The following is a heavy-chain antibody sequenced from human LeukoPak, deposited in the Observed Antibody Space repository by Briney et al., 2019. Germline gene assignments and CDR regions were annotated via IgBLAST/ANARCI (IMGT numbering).Heavy chain of an antibody. CDR3: AKDNRNGELGVFDY. J-gene: IGHJ4*02. CDR2: IRYDGSNK. D-gene: IGHD3-10*01. CDR1: GFTFSSYG. Sequence: GGSLRLSCAASGFTFSSYGMHWVRQAPGKGLEWVAFIRYDGSNKYYADSVKGRFTISRDNSKNTLYLQMNSLRAEDTAVYHCAKDNRNGELGVFDYWGQGTLVTVSS. V-gene: IGHV3-30*02.